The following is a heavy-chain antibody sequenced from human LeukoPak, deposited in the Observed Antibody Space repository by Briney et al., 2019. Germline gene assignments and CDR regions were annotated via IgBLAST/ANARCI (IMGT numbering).Heavy chain of an antibody. CDR1: GYSFTSYW. Sequence: GESLKISCKGSGYSFTSYWIGWVRQVPGKGLEWMGIIYPGDSDTRYSPSFQGQVTISADKSISTAYLQWSSLKASDTAMYYCARLLGYCSGGSCYGPLDYGMDVWGQGTTVTVSS. V-gene: IGHV5-51*01. D-gene: IGHD2-15*01. J-gene: IGHJ6*02. CDR2: IYPGDSDT. CDR3: ARLLGYCSGGSCYGPLDYGMDV.